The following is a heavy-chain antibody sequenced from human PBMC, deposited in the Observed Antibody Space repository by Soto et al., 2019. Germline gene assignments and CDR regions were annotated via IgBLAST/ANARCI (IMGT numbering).Heavy chain of an antibody. J-gene: IGHJ4*02. D-gene: IGHD2-8*01. CDR3: ARAPMVLSRSYFDS. Sequence: SETLSLTCTVSGGSTSNFYWSWIRQPPGKGLEWIGYISYSGNTNYNPSLKSRVSISVDTSKNQLSLNLTSVTAADTAVYYCARAPMVLSRSYFDSWGQGTPDTVSS. V-gene: IGHV4-59*01. CDR2: ISYSGNT. CDR1: GGSTSNFY.